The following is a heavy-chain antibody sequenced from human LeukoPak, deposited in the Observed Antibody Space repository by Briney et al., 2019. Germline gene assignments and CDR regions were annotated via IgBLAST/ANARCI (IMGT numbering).Heavy chain of an antibody. CDR1: GGSISSGDYW. Sequence: TSQTLSLTCTVSGGSISSGDYWWSWIRQSPGNGLEWIGYIYYSGTTHYNPSLKSRVSMSVDTSTNQFSLKVTSVTAADTAVYYCARASNLLSGFDYWGQGTLVTVSS. CDR2: IYYSGTT. V-gene: IGHV4-30-4*08. CDR3: ARASNLLSGFDY. J-gene: IGHJ4*02. D-gene: IGHD3-10*01.